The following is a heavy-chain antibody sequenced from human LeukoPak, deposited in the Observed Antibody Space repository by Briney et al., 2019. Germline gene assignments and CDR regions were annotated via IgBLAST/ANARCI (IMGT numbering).Heavy chain of an antibody. Sequence: GGSLRLSCAASGFTFSSYAMSWVRQAPGKGLEWVSSISSSSSYIYYADSVKGRFTISRDNAKNSLYLQMNSLRAEDTAVYYCARDPPYYDILTGYYSYYYMDVWGKGTTVTVSS. D-gene: IGHD3-9*01. CDR1: GFTFSSYA. CDR3: ARDPPYYDILTGYYSYYYMDV. V-gene: IGHV3-21*01. CDR2: ISSSSSYI. J-gene: IGHJ6*03.